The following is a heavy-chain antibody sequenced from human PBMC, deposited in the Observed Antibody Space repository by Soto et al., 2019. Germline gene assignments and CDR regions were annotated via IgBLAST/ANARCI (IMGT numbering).Heavy chain of an antibody. CDR1: GFTFDDYA. D-gene: IGHD5-12*01. V-gene: IGHV3-9*01. Sequence: EVQLVESGGGLVQPGRSLRLSCAASGFTFDDYAMHWVRQAPGKGLEWVSGISWNSGSIGYADSVKGRFTISRDNAKNSLYLQMNSLRAEDTALYYCAKDSGYSGYDGGDYLGQGTLVTFSS. J-gene: IGHJ4*02. CDR2: ISWNSGSI. CDR3: AKDSGYSGYDGGDY.